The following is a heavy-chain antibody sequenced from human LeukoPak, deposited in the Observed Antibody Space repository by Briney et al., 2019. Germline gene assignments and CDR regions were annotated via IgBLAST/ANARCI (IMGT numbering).Heavy chain of an antibody. CDR2: IRYHGSDK. Sequence: GGSLRLSCAASAFTFRSYGMHWVRQAPGKGLEWVAFIRYHGSDKYYADSVKDRFTISRDNSKNTLYLQMNSLRAEDTAVYYCAKDMGVDILTGYYYFDYWGQGTLVTVSS. CDR1: AFTFRSYG. CDR3: AKDMGVDILTGYYYFDY. V-gene: IGHV3-30*02. D-gene: IGHD3-9*01. J-gene: IGHJ4*02.